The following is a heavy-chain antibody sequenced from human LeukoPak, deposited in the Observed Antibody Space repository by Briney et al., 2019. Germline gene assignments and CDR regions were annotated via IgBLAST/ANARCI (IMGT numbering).Heavy chain of an antibody. CDR1: GGSISSSSYY. V-gene: IGHV4-39*07. D-gene: IGHD3-9*01. Sequence: SETLSLTCTVSGGSISSSSYYWGWIRQPPGKGLEWIRSIYHSGSTYYNPSLKSRVTISVDTSKNQFSLKLSSVTAADTAVYYCARERYYDISNYGMDVWGQGTTVTVSS. CDR2: IYHSGST. J-gene: IGHJ6*02. CDR3: ARERYYDISNYGMDV.